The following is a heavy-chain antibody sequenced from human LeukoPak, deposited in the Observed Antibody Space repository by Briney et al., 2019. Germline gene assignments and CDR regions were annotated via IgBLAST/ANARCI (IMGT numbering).Heavy chain of an antibody. D-gene: IGHD6-19*01. Sequence: HPGGSLRLSCAASGFTFSSYAMSWVRQAPGKGLEWVSAISGSGGSTYYADSVKGRLTISRDNAKNSLYLQMNSLRAEDTAVYYCARDPNSSGWRPHPFFDYWGQGTLVTVSS. J-gene: IGHJ4*02. V-gene: IGHV3-23*01. CDR3: ARDPNSSGWRPHPFFDY. CDR1: GFTFSSYA. CDR2: ISGSGGST.